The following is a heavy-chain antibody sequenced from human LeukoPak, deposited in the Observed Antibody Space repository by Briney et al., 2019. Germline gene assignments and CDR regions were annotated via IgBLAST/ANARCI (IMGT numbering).Heavy chain of an antibody. CDR2: IWYDGSNK. CDR1: GFTFSSYG. D-gene: IGHD3-22*01. V-gene: IGHV3-33*06. J-gene: IGHJ4*02. CDR3: AKEKARNYYDSSGYGY. Sequence: GGSLRLSCAASGFTFSSYGMHWVRQAPGKGLEWVAVIWYDGSNKYYADSVKGRFTISRDNSKSTLYLQMNSLRAEDTAVYYCAKEKARNYYDSSGYGYWGQGTLVTVSS.